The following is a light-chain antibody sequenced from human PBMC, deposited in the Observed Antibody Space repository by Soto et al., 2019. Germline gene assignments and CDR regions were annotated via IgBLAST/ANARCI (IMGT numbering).Light chain of an antibody. CDR1: SSDVGSYNL. CDR3: CSYADSTWI. CDR2: EGT. Sequence: QSALTQPASVSGSPGQSITISCTGTSSDVGSYNLVSWYQQHPGKAPKLMIYEGTKRPSGISNRFSGSKSGNTASLTISGLQTEDEADYYCCSYADSTWIFGGGTKLTVL. V-gene: IGLV2-23*01. J-gene: IGLJ2*01.